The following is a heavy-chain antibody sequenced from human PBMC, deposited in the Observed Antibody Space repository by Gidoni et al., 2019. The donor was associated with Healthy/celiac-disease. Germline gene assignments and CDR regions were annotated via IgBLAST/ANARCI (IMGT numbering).Heavy chain of an antibody. Sequence: QVQLVESGGGVVQPGRSLRLSCAASGFTFSSYGMHWVRQAPGKGLEWVAVIWYYGSNKYYADSVKGRFTISRDNSKNTLYLQMNSLRAEDTAVYYCARDKAQSSGFDYWGQGTLVTVSS. CDR1: GFTFSSYG. D-gene: IGHD6-25*01. CDR2: IWYYGSNK. CDR3: ARDKAQSSGFDY. J-gene: IGHJ4*02. V-gene: IGHV3-33*01.